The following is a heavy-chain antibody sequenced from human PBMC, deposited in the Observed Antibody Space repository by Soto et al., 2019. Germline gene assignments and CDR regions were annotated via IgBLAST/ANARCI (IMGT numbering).Heavy chain of an antibody. V-gene: IGHV1-2*04. CDR1: GYTFTGYY. J-gene: IGHJ4*02. CDR2: INPNSGGT. D-gene: IGHD3-10*01. Sequence: ASVKVSCKASGYTFTGYYMHWVRQAPGQGLEWMGWINPNSGGTNYAQKFQGWVTMTRDTSMSTAYMELRSLRSDDTAVYYCAAFHYYGSGSYPYFDDWGQGILVTVSS. CDR3: AAFHYYGSGSYPYFDD.